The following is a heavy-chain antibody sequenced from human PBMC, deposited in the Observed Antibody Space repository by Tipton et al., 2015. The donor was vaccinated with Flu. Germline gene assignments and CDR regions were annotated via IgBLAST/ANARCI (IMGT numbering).Heavy chain of an antibody. V-gene: IGHV3-23*01. CDR2: LAAFGGTI. CDR3: ARYYEWFRRGPFDY. Sequence: SLRLSCVGTGISFTTYATAWVRQAPGTGLEWVASLAAFGGTILFADTVRGRFSVSRQSDNTVILEMNNLRPDDTAVYYCARYYEWFRRGPFDYWGQGTLVTVSS. CDR1: GISFTTYA. D-gene: IGHD3-9*01. J-gene: IGHJ4*02.